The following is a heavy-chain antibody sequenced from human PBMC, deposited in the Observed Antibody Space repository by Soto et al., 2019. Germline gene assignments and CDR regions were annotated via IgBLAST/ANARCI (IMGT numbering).Heavy chain of an antibody. CDR1: GFTFSSYG. Sequence: GGSLRLSCAASGFTFSSYGMHWVRQAPGKGLEWVAVIWYDGSNKYYADSVRGRFTISRDNSKNTLYLQMNSLRADDSAVYYCAKRPASINTFDYWGQGTPVTVS. CDR3: AKRPASINTFDY. V-gene: IGHV3-33*06. D-gene: IGHD2-2*01. CDR2: IWYDGSNK. J-gene: IGHJ4*02.